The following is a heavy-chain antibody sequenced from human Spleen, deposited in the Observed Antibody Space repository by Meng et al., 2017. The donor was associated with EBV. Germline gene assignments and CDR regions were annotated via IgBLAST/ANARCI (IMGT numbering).Heavy chain of an antibody. D-gene: IGHD2-2*01. CDR2: SDHTGGT. Sequence: QVQPRQWGAGLLTPSETLSLTCAVYGESFSDNYWSWIRQSPGKGLEWIGESDHTGGTNYNPSLMSRVTISVDTSKNQFSLNLNSVTAADTAVYYCARGCSSTNCNSDFDYWGQGTLVTVSS. V-gene: IGHV4-34*01. CDR3: ARGCSSTNCNSDFDY. J-gene: IGHJ4*02. CDR1: GESFSDNY.